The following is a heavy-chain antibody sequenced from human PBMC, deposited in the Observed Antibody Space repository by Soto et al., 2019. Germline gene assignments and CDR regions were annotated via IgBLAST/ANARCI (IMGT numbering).Heavy chain of an antibody. V-gene: IGHV3-30*18. D-gene: IGHD6-6*01. J-gene: IGHJ6*02. CDR2: ISYDGHNE. CDR3: AKDRTGVAARRRSYQYSGMDV. CDR1: GFTFISYS. Sequence: QVQLVESGGGVVQPGGSLRLSCAASGFTFISYSMHWVRQAPGKGLEWVAVISYDGHNEYYVDSVKGRFTISRDNSKNTVSLRMNSLRAEDTAVYFCAKDRTGVAARRRSYQYSGMDVWGQGTTVTVSS.